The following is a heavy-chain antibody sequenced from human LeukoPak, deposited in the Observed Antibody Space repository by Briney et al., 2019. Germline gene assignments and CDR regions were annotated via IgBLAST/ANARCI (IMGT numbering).Heavy chain of an antibody. D-gene: IGHD2-15*01. Sequence: GASVKVSCKASGGTFSSYAISWVRQAPGQGLEWMGGIIPIFGTANYAQKFQGRVTITADKSTSTAYMELSSLRSEDTAVYYCAKSGYCSGGSCYFFDYWGQGTLVTVSS. J-gene: IGHJ4*02. V-gene: IGHV1-69*06. CDR3: AKSGYCSGGSCYFFDY. CDR1: GGTFSSYA. CDR2: IIPIFGTA.